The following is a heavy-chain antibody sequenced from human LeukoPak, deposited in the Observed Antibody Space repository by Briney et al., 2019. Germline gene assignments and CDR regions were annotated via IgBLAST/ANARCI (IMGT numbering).Heavy chain of an antibody. Sequence: GGSLRLSCAASGFTFSSYSMNWVRQAPGKGLEWVSSISSSSSYIYYADSVKGRFTISRDNAKNSLYLQMNSLRAEDTAVYYCARTTYYYDSSGFIPSDYWGQGTLVTVSS. D-gene: IGHD3-22*01. CDR3: ARTTYYYDSSGFIPSDY. J-gene: IGHJ4*02. CDR1: GFTFSSYS. V-gene: IGHV3-21*01. CDR2: ISSSSSYI.